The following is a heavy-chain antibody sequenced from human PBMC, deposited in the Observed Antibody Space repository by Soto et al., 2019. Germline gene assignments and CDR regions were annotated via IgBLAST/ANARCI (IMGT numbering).Heavy chain of an antibody. CDR3: TRGDPTYYYDSSGYSFDY. Sequence: GGSLRLSCAASGFTFSDYWISWVRQTPGKGLEWVGNINLDGSEKYYADSVKGRFTFSRDNAKNSLYLQMNSLRAEDTAVYYCTRGDPTYYYDSSGYSFDYWGQGTLVTVSS. CDR2: INLDGSEK. CDR1: GFTFSDYW. V-gene: IGHV3-7*02. D-gene: IGHD3-22*01. J-gene: IGHJ4*02.